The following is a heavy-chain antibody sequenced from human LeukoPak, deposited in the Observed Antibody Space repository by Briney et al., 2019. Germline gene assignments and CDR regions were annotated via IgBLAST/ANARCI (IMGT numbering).Heavy chain of an antibody. CDR1: GGSFSGYY. CDR2: INHSGST. Sequence: SSETLSLTCAVYGGSFSGYYWSWIRQPPGKGLECLGDINHSGSTNYNPSLKSRVTISVDTSKNQFSLKLSSVTAADTAVYYCARGDCSSTSCPPDYWGQGTLVTVSS. CDR3: ARGDCSSTSCPPDY. V-gene: IGHV4-34*01. D-gene: IGHD2-2*01. J-gene: IGHJ4*02.